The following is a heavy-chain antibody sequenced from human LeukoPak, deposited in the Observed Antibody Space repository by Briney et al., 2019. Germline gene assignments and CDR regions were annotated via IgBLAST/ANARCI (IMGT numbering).Heavy chain of an antibody. D-gene: IGHD6-19*01. J-gene: IGHJ3*01. Sequence: PSETLSLTCTVSGGSISSSNYYWGWIRQPPGKGLEWIGSIYYSGSTYYSPSLKSRVTISVDTSKNQFSLKLSAVTAADTAMYYCAREDAVSSDDAFDLWGQGTMVTVS. CDR3: AREDAVSSDDAFDL. CDR2: IYYSGST. CDR1: GGSISSSNYY. V-gene: IGHV4-39*07.